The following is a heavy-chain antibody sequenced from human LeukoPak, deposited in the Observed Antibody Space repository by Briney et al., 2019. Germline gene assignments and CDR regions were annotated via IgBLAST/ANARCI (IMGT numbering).Heavy chain of an antibody. CDR3: ARGAKWEVLGGDTFDI. CDR2: INTDGSNT. Sequence: GGSLRLSCADSGFTFSNYWMHWVRRAPGKGLVWVSRINTDGSNTIYADSVKGRFTVSRDNAKNTLYLQMNGLRAEDTAVYYCARGAKWEVLGGDTFDIWGQGTMATVSS. V-gene: IGHV3-74*01. J-gene: IGHJ3*02. D-gene: IGHD1-26*01. CDR1: GFTFSNYW.